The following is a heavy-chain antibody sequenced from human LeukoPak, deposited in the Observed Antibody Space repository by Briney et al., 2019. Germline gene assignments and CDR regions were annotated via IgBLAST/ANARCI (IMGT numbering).Heavy chain of an antibody. CDR3: ARDNCRSTSCYGFDY. Sequence: PGRSLRLSCAASGFTFRNYAMHWVRQAPGKGLEWVAVISYDGSNKYYADSVKGRFTISRDNSKNTLYLQMNSLRAEDTAVYYCARDNCRSTSCYGFDYWGQGTLVTVSS. CDR2: ISYDGSNK. D-gene: IGHD2-2*01. J-gene: IGHJ4*02. CDR1: GFTFRNYA. V-gene: IGHV3-30-3*01.